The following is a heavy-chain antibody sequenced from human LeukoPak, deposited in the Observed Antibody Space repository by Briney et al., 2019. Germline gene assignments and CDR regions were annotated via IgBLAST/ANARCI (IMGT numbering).Heavy chain of an antibody. CDR2: IYYSGST. CDR3: ARQATGNFDY. V-gene: IGHV4-39*01. CDR1: GGSISSSSYY. D-gene: IGHD6-13*01. J-gene: IGHJ4*02. Sequence: SETLSLTCTVSGGSISSSSYYWGWIRQPPGKGLEWIGSIYYSGSTYYNPSLKSRVTISVDTSKNQFSLKLSSVTAADTAVYYCARQATGNFDYWGQGTLVTVSS.